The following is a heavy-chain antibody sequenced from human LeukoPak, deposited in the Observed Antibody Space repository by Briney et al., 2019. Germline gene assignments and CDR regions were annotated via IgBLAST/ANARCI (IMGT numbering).Heavy chain of an antibody. D-gene: IGHD3-22*01. CDR1: GYSFTSYW. CDR3: ARHPRDSSGYYYGFDY. Sequence: GASLKISCKGSGYSFTSYWIGWVRPLPGKGLEWMGIIYPGDSDTRYSPSFQGQVTISADKSISTAYLQWSSLKASDTAMYYCARHPRDSSGYYYGFDYWGQGTLVTVSS. J-gene: IGHJ4*02. CDR2: IYPGDSDT. V-gene: IGHV5-51*01.